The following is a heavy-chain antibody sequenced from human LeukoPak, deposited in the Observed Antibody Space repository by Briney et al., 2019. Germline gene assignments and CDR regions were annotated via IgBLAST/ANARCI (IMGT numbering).Heavy chain of an antibody. Sequence: GASVKVSCKASGYTFTSYGISWVRQAPGQGLEWMGWISPYNGNTNYAQKFQGRVTMTTHTSTSAAYMELRSLRSDDTAVYYCARDLLVVTAAIVWFDPWGQGTLVTVSS. D-gene: IGHD2-2*01. CDR2: ISPYNGNT. CDR3: ARDLLVVTAAIVWFDP. CDR1: GYTFTSYG. V-gene: IGHV1-18*04. J-gene: IGHJ5*02.